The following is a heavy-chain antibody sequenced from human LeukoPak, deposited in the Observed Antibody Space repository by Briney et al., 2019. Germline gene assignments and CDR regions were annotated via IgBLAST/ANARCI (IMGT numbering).Heavy chain of an antibody. Sequence: APVKVSCKASGYTFTSYDINWVRQATGQGLEWMGWMNPNSGNTGYAQKFQGRVTMTRNTSISTAYMELSSLRSEDTAVYYCARAPVVPAASGHYYYYMDVWGKGTTVTVSS. D-gene: IGHD2-2*01. V-gene: IGHV1-8*01. J-gene: IGHJ6*03. CDR2: MNPNSGNT. CDR3: ARAPVVPAASGHYYYYMDV. CDR1: GYTFTSYD.